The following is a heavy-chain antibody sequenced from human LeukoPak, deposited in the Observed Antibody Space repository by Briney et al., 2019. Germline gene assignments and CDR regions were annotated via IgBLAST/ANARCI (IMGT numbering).Heavy chain of an antibody. CDR1: GFTFSSYA. V-gene: IGHV3-30*04. D-gene: IGHD2-21*02. CDR2: ISYGGATK. CDR3: PRDPGDYSFNY. J-gene: IGHJ4*02. Sequence: PGGSLRLSCAASGFTFSSYAMSWVRQAPGKGLEWVAFISYGGATKFYADSVKGRFTISRDNSKNMLYLQMNSLRPEDTAVYYCPRDPGDYSFNYWGQGTLVTVSS.